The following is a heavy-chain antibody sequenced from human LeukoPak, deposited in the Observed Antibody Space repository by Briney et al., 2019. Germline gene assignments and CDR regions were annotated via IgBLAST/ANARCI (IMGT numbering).Heavy chain of an antibody. D-gene: IGHD3-22*01. J-gene: IGHJ4*02. Sequence: PGGSLRLSCAASGFTFSSYSMSWVRQAPGKGLEWVSYISSSSSTIYYADSVKGRFTISRDDAKNSLYLQMNSLRAEDTAVYYCAKDPSSFYYYDSTYYFDYWGQGTLVTVSS. CDR3: AKDPSSFYYYDSTYYFDY. CDR1: GFTFSSYS. CDR2: ISSSSSTI. V-gene: IGHV3-48*01.